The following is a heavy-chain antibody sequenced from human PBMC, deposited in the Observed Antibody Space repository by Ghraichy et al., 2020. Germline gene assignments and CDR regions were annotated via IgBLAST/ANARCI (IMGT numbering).Heavy chain of an antibody. CDR3: ARDPGYSSGWPLDFDY. CDR1: GFTFSSYS. J-gene: IGHJ4*02. Sequence: GSLRLSCAASGFTFSSYSMNWVRQAPGKGLEWVSYISSSSSTIYYADSVKGRFTISRDNAKNSLYLQMNSLRAEDTTMYYCARDPGYSSGWPLDFDYWGQGTLVTVSS. CDR2: ISSSSSTI. D-gene: IGHD6-19*01. V-gene: IGHV3-48*04.